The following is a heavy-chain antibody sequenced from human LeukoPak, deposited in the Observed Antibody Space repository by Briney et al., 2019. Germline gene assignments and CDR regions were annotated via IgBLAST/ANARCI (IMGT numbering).Heavy chain of an antibody. D-gene: IGHD4-11*01. CDR3: ARETVTNHDAFDI. CDR2: ISHDGINT. CDR1: GFTFSNHA. V-gene: IGHV3-30-3*01. Sequence: GGSLRLSCAASGFTFSNHAMHWVRQAPGKGLKWVAVISHDGINTYYGDSVKGRFTISRDNSKNTLDLQMNSLRAEDTAVYYCARETVTNHDAFDIWGQGAMVTVSS. J-gene: IGHJ3*02.